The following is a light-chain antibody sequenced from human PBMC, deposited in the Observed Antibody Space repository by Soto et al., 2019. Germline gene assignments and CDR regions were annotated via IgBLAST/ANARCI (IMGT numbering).Light chain of an antibody. Sequence: QSALTQPRSVSGSLGQSVTISCTGTSSDVGGYSHVSWYEQHPGKAPKLMIYDVTKRPSGVPDRFSGSKSGNTASLTISGLQAEDEADYYCCSFAGSYSYVFGIGTKVTVL. CDR2: DVT. J-gene: IGLJ1*01. CDR3: CSFAGSYSYV. V-gene: IGLV2-11*01. CDR1: SSDVGGYSH.